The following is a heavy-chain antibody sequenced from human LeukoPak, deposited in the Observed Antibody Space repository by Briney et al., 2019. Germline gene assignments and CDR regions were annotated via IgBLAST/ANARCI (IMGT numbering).Heavy chain of an antibody. CDR1: GGSISSYY. CDR2: IYASGST. J-gene: IGHJ1*01. D-gene: IGHD4-17*01. Sequence: SETLSLTCTVSGGSISSYYWSWIRQPAGKGLEWIGRIYASGSTNYNPSLKSRVTMSVDTSKNQFSLKLSSVTAADTAVYYCARFYSDGEYFQYWGQGTLVTVSS. V-gene: IGHV4-4*07. CDR3: ARFYSDGEYFQY.